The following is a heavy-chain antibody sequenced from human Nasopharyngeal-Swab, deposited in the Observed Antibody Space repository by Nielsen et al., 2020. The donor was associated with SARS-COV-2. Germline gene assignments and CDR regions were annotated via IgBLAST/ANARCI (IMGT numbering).Heavy chain of an antibody. CDR3: ARKDVFAYGVDAFDI. V-gene: IGHV3-23*01. J-gene: IGHJ3*02. D-gene: IGHD3-10*01. CDR1: GFTFSSYA. Sequence: ESLKISCAASGFTFSSYAMTWVRPAPGKGLEWVSVVTGSGYGTDYADSVKGRFTISRDNAKNTLYLQMNSLRAEDTAVYYCARKDVFAYGVDAFDIWGQGTMVTVSS. CDR2: VTGSGYGT.